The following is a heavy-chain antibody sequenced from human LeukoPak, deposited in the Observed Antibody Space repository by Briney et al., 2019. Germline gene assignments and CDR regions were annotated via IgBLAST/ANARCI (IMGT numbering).Heavy chain of an antibody. D-gene: IGHD2-15*01. CDR3: ARHVRFHATQRFDP. Sequence: SETLSLTCTVSGGSISSYYWSWIRQPPGKGLEWIRYIYYSGSTNYNPSLKSRVTISVDTSKNQFSLKLSSVTAADTAVYYCARHVRFHATQRFDPWGQGTLVTVSS. J-gene: IGHJ5*02. CDR2: IYYSGST. V-gene: IGHV4-59*08. CDR1: GGSISSYY.